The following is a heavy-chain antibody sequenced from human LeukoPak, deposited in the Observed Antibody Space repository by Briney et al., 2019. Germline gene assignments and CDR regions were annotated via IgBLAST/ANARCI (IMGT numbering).Heavy chain of an antibody. J-gene: IGHJ6*02. Sequence: QSGGSLRLSCVASGITFSNYGMHWVRQAPGKGLEWVAGIWYDGSNKNYVDSVKGRFTISRDNSKNTLFLDMNSLRAEDTGVYFCTKRVVPAGSSGGDHYALDVWGQGTTVTVSS. CDR2: IWYDGSNK. V-gene: IGHV3-33*06. D-gene: IGHD2-2*01. CDR1: GITFSNYG. CDR3: TKRVVPAGSSGGDHYALDV.